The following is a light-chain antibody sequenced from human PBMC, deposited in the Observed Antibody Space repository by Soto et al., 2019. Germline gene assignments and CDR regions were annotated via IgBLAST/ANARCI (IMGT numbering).Light chain of an antibody. CDR2: GAS. CDR3: QEYNDWRPIT. J-gene: IGKJ4*01. V-gene: IGKV3-15*01. Sequence: EMVFSQSPGTPSLSPVERATLSCGPSQTVTSNYLAWYQQKPGQAPRLLIYGASTRATGIPVRFSGSGSGAEFTLTITSLQFEDFAVYYCQEYNDWRPITFGGGTKVDIK. CDR1: QTVTSN.